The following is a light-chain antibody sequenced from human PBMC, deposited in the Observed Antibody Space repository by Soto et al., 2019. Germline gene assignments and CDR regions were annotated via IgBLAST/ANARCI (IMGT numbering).Light chain of an antibody. Sequence: QSVLTQPASVSGSPGQSITISCTGTSSDVGAYTSVSWYRQHPGKAPKLMIYEVRNRPSGVSNPFSGSKSGNTASLTISGLQTEDEAHYYCSSYTSDNRSYVFGTGTKLTVL. J-gene: IGLJ1*01. CDR1: SSDVGAYTS. V-gene: IGLV2-14*01. CDR2: EVR. CDR3: SSYTSDNRSYV.